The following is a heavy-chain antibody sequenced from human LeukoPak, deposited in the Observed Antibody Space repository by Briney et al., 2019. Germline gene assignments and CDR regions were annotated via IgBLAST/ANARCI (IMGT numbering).Heavy chain of an antibody. Sequence: GASVTVSCKASGYTFTIYDINWVRQAPGQGLEWTGWMNPNSGNTGYAKKFQGRVTMTSNTSISTAYMELSSLRSEDTAVYYCARGPFRDDWPQWLPFYYYYGMDVWGQGTTVTVSS. CDR3: ARGPFRDDWPQWLPFYYYYGMDV. J-gene: IGHJ6*02. V-gene: IGHV1-8*01. CDR2: MNPNSGNT. D-gene: IGHD6-19*01. CDR1: GYTFTIYD.